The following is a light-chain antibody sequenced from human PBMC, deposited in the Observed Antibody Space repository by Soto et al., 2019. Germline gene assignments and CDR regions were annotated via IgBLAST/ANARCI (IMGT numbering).Light chain of an antibody. V-gene: IGKV3-15*01. CDR2: AAS. Sequence: EVVMTQSPASLSVSPGERATLSCRASQSVSVNLAWYQQNPGQAPRPLILAASARATGIPPRFSGSGSGTEFTLTISRLQSEDFAVYYCQQYDDWPSNTFGQGTKLQIK. CDR1: QSVSVN. CDR3: QQYDDWPSNT. J-gene: IGKJ2*01.